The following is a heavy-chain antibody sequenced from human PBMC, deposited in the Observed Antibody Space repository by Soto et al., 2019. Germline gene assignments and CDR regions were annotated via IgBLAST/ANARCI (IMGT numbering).Heavy chain of an antibody. CDR2: MRSKSSNYAT. CDR3: RGYYFDSSGSYFDY. CDR1: GFSFSASA. Sequence: GSLRLSCAASGFSFSASAIHWVRQASGKGLEWVGRMRSKSSNYATAYSASVEGRFTISRDDSKNTAYLQMNSLKTEDTAVYYCRGYYFDSSGSYFDYWGQGNLVTVSS. V-gene: IGHV3-73*01. J-gene: IGHJ4*02. D-gene: IGHD3-22*01.